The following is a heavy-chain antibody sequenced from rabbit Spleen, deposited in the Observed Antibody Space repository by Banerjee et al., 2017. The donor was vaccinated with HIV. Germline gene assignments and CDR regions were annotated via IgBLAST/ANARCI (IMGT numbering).Heavy chain of an antibody. CDR1: AFDFSSGG. CDR2: IDPVFGST. D-gene: IGHD3-1*01. J-gene: IGHJ4*01. CDR3: VRDTWHFNL. V-gene: IGHV1S7*01. Sequence: QSLEESGGDLVKPGASLALSCKASAFDFSSGGVSWVRQAPGKGLEWIGYIDPVFGSTYYASWVNGRFTISSHNAQNTLYLQLNSLTVADTATYFCVRDTWHFNLWGPGTLVTVS.